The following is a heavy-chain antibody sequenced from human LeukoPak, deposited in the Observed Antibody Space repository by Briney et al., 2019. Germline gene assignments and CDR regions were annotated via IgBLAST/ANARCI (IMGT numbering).Heavy chain of an antibody. D-gene: IGHD3-10*01. J-gene: IGHJ4*02. CDR3: ANEDRYYYGSGSRPLDY. CDR1: GFTFSSYA. Sequence: GGSLRLSCAASGFTFSSYAMSWVRQAPGKGLEWVSAISGSGGSTYYADSVKGRFTISRDNSKNTLYLQMNSLRAEDTAVYYCANEDRYYYGSGSRPLDYWGQGTLVTVSS. V-gene: IGHV3-23*01. CDR2: ISGSGGST.